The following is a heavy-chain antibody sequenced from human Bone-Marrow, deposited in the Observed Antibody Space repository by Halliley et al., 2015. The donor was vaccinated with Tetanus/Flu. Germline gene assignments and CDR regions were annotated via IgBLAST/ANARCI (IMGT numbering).Heavy chain of an antibody. CDR1: GYRFNSLG. D-gene: IGHD2-8*02. CDR2: ISGYDGNA. J-gene: IGHJ5*02. Sequence: QLVQSGAEVKKPGASVKVSCKASGYRFNSLGITWVRQAPGQGLEWMGWISGYDGNAGYAQSFQDRVTMTIDTSTTTAYMELRSLRFDDTAVYFCAREGEKLVAGGRGGFDPWGQGTLVTVSS. CDR3: AREGEKLVAGGRGGFDP. V-gene: IGHV1-18*01.